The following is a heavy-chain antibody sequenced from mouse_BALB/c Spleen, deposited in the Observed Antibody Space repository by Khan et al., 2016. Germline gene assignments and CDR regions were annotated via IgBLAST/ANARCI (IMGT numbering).Heavy chain of an antibody. J-gene: IGHJ2*01. D-gene: IGHD2-4*01. Sequence: EVQLQESGPGLVKPSQSLSLTCTVTGYSITSDYAWNWIRQFPGNKLEWMGYISYSGSTSYNPSLKSRISITRDTSKNQFFLQLNSVTTEDTATYYCARREITPWGYYFDYWGQGTTLTVSS. CDR3: ARREITPWGYYFDY. CDR1: GYSITSDYA. CDR2: ISYSGST. V-gene: IGHV3-2*02.